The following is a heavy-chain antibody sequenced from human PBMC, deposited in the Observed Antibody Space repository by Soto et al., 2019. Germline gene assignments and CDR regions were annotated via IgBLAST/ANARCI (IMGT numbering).Heavy chain of an antibody. Sequence: SETLSLTCSFSGDSVTSHYLTWIRQSPEKGLEWIGNVHYGGSTYYNPSLKSRVTISVETSKSQFSLKLSSVTAADTAVYYCAGGDYYHSSGYYFYYYTMDVWGQGTTVTVSS. D-gene: IGHD3-22*01. J-gene: IGHJ6*02. CDR3: AGGDYYHSSGYYFYYYTMDV. CDR1: GDSVTSHY. V-gene: IGHV4-59*04. CDR2: VHYGGST.